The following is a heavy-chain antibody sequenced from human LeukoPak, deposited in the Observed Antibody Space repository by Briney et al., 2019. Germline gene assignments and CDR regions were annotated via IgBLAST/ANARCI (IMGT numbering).Heavy chain of an antibody. CDR3: ARAGEYGYVWGSYRYVGQSYFDY. V-gene: IGHV1-69*04. J-gene: IGHJ4*02. CDR1: GGTFSSYA. D-gene: IGHD3-16*02. Sequence: ASVKVSCKASGGTFSSYAISWVRQAPGQGLEWMGRIIPILGIANYAQKFQGRVTITADKSTSTAYMELSSLRSEDTAVYYCARAGEYGYVWGSYRYVGQSYFDYWGQGTLVTVSS. CDR2: IIPILGIA.